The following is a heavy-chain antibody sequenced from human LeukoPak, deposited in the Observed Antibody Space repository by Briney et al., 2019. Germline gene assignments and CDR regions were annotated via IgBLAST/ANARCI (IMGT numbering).Heavy chain of an antibody. CDR1: GYTFTSYG. V-gene: IGHV1-18*01. J-gene: IGHJ4*02. CDR3: ARVGWVYYYYGSGATDY. CDR2: ISAYNGNT. D-gene: IGHD3-10*01. Sequence: ASVKVSCKASGYTFTSYGISWVRQAPGQGLEWMGWISAYNGNTNYAQKLQGRVTMTTDTSTSTAYMELRSLRSDDTAVYYCARVGWVYYYYGSGATDYWGQGTLVTVSS.